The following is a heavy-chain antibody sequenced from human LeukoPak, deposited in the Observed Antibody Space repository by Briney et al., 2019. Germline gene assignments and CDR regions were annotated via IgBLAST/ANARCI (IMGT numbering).Heavy chain of an antibody. J-gene: IGHJ4*02. Sequence: SETLSLTCAVYGGSFSGYYWSWIRQPPGEGLEWIGEINHSGSTNYNPSLKSRVTISVDTSKNQFSLKLSSVTAADTAVYYCARYSIAVAGTYYFDYWGQGTLVTVSS. V-gene: IGHV4-34*01. CDR1: GGSFSGYY. CDR3: ARYSIAVAGTYYFDY. D-gene: IGHD6-19*01. CDR2: INHSGST.